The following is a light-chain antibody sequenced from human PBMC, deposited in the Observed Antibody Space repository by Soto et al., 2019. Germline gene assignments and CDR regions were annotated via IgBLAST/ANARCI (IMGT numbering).Light chain of an antibody. J-gene: IGLJ1*01. Sequence: QSVLTQPPSVSGSPGQSVTISCTGTISDVGFYARVSWYQQPPGTAPKLLIYDVTSRPSGVPDRFSGSQSGKKASLTISGLQAEDEADYYCSSYTSSSTYVFGTGTKVTVL. CDR2: DVT. CDR3: SSYTSSSTYV. V-gene: IGLV2-18*02. CDR1: ISDVGFYAR.